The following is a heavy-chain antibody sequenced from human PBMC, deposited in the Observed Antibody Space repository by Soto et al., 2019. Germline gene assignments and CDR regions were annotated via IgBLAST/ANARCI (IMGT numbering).Heavy chain of an antibody. Sequence: GRSLRLSCAASGFTFSDAWMNWVRQAPGKGPEWVGRLKSKNDGGALDYAAPVKGRFTISRDDSKNTLYLQMNSLKTEDTALYYCTTTPGCSTTSCWPTDWGQGTLVTVSS. CDR3: TTTPGCSTTSCWPTD. CDR1: GFTFSDAW. CDR2: LKSKNDGGAL. J-gene: IGHJ4*02. V-gene: IGHV3-15*01. D-gene: IGHD2-2*01.